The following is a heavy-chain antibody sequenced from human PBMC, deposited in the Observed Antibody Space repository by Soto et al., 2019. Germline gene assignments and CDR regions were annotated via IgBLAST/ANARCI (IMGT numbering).Heavy chain of an antibody. CDR3: AKENNHWGYGPLDY. CDR2: ISYDGSNK. D-gene: IGHD7-27*01. Sequence: GGSLRLSCAASGFTFSSYGMHWVRQAPGKGLEWVAVISYDGSNKYYADSVKGRFTISRDNSKNTLYLQMNSLRAEDTAVYYCAKENNHWGYGPLDYWGQGTLVTVSS. CDR1: GFTFSSYG. V-gene: IGHV3-30*18. J-gene: IGHJ4*02.